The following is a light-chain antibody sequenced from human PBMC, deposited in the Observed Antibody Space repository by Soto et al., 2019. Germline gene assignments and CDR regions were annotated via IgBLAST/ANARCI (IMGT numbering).Light chain of an antibody. CDR1: QSISIG. CDR3: QQYNKWPLIT. Sequence: EIVMTQSPATLSVSPGETSTLSCRASQSISIGLAWYRQKPGQAPRLLIYGAPTRASGTPARFSGSGSGTEFTLTISSLQSEDFALYYCQQYNKWPLITFGQGTRLEI. CDR2: GAP. V-gene: IGKV3D-15*01. J-gene: IGKJ5*01.